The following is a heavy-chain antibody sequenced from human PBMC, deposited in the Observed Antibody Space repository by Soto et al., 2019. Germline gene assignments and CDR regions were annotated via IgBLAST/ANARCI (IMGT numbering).Heavy chain of an antibody. V-gene: IGHV4-61*08. Sequence: SETLSLTCAVSGGSISSGGYSWSWIRQPPGKGLEWIGYIYYSGSTNYNPSLKSRVTISVDTSKKQFSLNLSSVTAADTAVYYCARELGNSFSYWGQGILVTVSS. J-gene: IGHJ4*02. CDR1: GGSISSGGYS. CDR3: ARELGNSFSY. CDR2: IYYSGST. D-gene: IGHD4-4*01.